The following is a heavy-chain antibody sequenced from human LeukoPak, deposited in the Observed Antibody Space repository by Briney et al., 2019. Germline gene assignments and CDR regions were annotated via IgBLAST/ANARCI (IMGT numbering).Heavy chain of an antibody. CDR3: ARPPGRDGYNRYVY. D-gene: IGHD5-12*01. CDR1: GYTFTGYY. V-gene: IGHV1-2*02. J-gene: IGHJ4*02. Sequence: ASVKVSCKASGYTFTGYYMHWVRQAPGQGLEWMGWINPNSGGTNYAQKFQGRVTMTSDTSISTAYMELNRLRSDDTAVYYCARPPGRDGYNRYVYWGQGTLVTVSS. CDR2: INPNSGGT.